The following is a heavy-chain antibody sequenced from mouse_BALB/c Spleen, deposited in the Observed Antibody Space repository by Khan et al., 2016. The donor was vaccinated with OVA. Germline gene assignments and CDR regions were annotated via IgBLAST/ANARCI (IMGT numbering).Heavy chain of an antibody. CDR2: IDPYYGGA. Sequence: VQLQQSGPELEKPSASVKISCKASGYSFTGYNMNWVKQSNGKSLEWIGNIDPYYGGATYNQKFKGKATLTVDKSSSTAYMQLKSLTSEDSAVNYCTRGYGNYVRYYFDYWGQGTTRTVSS. J-gene: IGHJ2*01. V-gene: IGHV1-39*01. D-gene: IGHD2-10*02. CDR1: GYSFTGYN. CDR3: TRGYGNYVRYYFDY.